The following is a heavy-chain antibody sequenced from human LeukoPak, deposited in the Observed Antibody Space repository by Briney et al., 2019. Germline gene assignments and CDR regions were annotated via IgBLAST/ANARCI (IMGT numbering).Heavy chain of an antibody. CDR3: AKDPPGYSYGPVDY. J-gene: IGHJ4*02. Sequence: PGGSLRLSCAASGFTFSSYAMSWVRQAPGKGLEWVSAISGSGGSTYYADSVEGRFTISRDNSKNTLYLQMNSLRAEDTAVYYCAKDPPGYSYGPVDYWGQGTLVTVSS. V-gene: IGHV3-23*01. D-gene: IGHD5-18*01. CDR2: ISGSGGST. CDR1: GFTFSSYA.